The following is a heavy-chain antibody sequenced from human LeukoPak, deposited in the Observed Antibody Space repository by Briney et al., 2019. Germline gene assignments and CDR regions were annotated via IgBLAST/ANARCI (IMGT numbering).Heavy chain of an antibody. D-gene: IGHD6-19*01. CDR1: GGSISSGSYY. CDR3: ARGFYSSFFDI. Sequence: PSQTLSLTCTVSGGSISSGSYYWSWIRQPAGKGLEWIGRIYTSGSTNYNPSLKSRVTISVDTSKNQFSLKLSSVTAADTAVYYWARGFYSSFFDIWGQGTMVTVSS. J-gene: IGHJ3*02. CDR2: IYTSGST. V-gene: IGHV4-61*02.